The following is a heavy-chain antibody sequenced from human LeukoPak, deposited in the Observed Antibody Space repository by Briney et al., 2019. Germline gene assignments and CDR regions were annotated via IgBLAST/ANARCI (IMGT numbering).Heavy chain of an antibody. CDR2: IYYNGST. V-gene: IGHV4-4*07. CDR1: GDPTSHYY. D-gene: IGHD3-10*01. CDR3: ARTNFYGSGSYYFDY. J-gene: IGHJ4*02. Sequence: SETLSLTRTGSGDPTSHYYWGWIRQPPGKGLEGTGRIYYNGSTNYKPSLKSRVTMSIDTSKNQFSLKLTSVTAADTAVYYCARTNFYGSGSYYFDYWGQGTLLTVST.